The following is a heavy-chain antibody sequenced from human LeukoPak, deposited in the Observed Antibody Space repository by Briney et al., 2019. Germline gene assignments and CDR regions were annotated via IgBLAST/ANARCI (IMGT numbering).Heavy chain of an antibody. CDR2: MYHDGDT. V-gene: IGHV4-30-2*01. Sequence: SETLSLTCAVSRGSISSGGYSWSWIRQPPGKGLEWIGYMYHDGDTYYNPSLKGRVTISVDRSKNQFSLKVSSVTAADTAVYYCARSRYSSGSYYFDYWGQGSLVTVSS. J-gene: IGHJ4*02. CDR1: RGSISSGGYS. D-gene: IGHD6-19*01. CDR3: ARSRYSSGSYYFDY.